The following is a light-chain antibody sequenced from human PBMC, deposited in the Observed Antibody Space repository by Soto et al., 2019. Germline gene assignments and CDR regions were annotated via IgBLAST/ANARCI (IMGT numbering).Light chain of an antibody. J-gene: IGKJ5*01. CDR1: QSLLHSSGNNY. CDR3: MQGQHTQIT. CDR2: WGS. Sequence: DIVMTQSPLSLPVTPGEPASMSCRSSQSLLHSSGNNYLDWYVQKPGQSPQLLIYWGSSRASGVPERFSGSGSGTEFTLKISRVEAEDVGIYYCMQGQHTQITFGQGTRLEIK. V-gene: IGKV2-28*01.